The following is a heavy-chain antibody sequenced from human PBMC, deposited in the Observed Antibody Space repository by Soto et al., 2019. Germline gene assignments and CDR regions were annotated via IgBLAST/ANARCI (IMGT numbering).Heavy chain of an antibody. D-gene: IGHD6-19*01. CDR3: AAYRRGEGGRGY. J-gene: IGHJ4*02. V-gene: IGHV4-59*08. CDR2: YSDSA. Sequence: WTRIRQPPGKGLEWIGDYSDSASYSPSLKSRVTISADTSKNQFSLNLSSVTAADTAVYYCAAYRRGEGGRGYWGQGTLVTVSS.